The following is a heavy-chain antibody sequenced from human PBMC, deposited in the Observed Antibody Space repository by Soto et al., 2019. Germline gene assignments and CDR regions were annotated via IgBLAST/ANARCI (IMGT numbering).Heavy chain of an antibody. CDR3: ARADIVATRTLDY. D-gene: IGHD5-12*01. CDR1: GYTFTSYG. Sequence: QVQLVQSGAEVKKPGASVKVSCKASGYTFTSYGVSWVRQAPGQGLGWVAWISAYNGDVNFAQNVQGRVTMTTDTSTSTAYMELRSLRSDDTAVYYCARADIVATRTLDYWGQGTLVTVSS. CDR2: ISAYNGDV. V-gene: IGHV1-18*01. J-gene: IGHJ4*02.